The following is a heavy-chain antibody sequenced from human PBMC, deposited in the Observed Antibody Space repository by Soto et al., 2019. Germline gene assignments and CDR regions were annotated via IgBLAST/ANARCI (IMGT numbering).Heavy chain of an antibody. J-gene: IGHJ4*02. V-gene: IGHV4-30-2*01. CDR2: IYHSRGT. CDR1: VASTSSGGYS. D-gene: IGHD3-22*01. CDR3: ARDSRSGYYLDY. Sequence: QLNLQESGSGLVKLSQTLSLPCTFPVASTSSGGYSWNWIRQPPGKGLGCIGYIYHSRGTDYNPSLKSRVTITVDSSNNQFSLKLSSVTAADTAVYYCARDSRSGYYLDYWGQGTLVTVSS.